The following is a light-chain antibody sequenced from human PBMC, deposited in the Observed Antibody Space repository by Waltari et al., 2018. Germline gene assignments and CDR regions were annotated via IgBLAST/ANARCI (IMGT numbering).Light chain of an antibody. V-gene: IGKV1-8*01. CDR2: AAS. CDR1: QGISSY. J-gene: IGKJ5*01. CDR3: QQYVSSPQIT. Sequence: AIRITQSPSSLSASTGDRVTITCRASQGISSYLAWYQQKPGKAPTVLIYAASTLQSGVPSRFSGSGSGTDFTLTISCLQSEDFAVYYCQQYVSSPQITFGQGTRLDI.